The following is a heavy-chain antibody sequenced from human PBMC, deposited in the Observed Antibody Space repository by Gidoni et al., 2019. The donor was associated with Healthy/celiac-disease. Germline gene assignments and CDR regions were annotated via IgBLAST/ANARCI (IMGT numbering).Heavy chain of an antibody. CDR1: GYSFTNYW. D-gene: IGHD3-3*01. J-gene: IGHJ4*02. V-gene: IGHV5-51*01. Sequence: EVQLVQSGAEVKKPGASLKISCKASGYSFTNYWIGWVRQMPGKGLEWMGIIYPGDSYIIYSPSFQGQVIISADKSINTAYLQWSSLKASDNAMYYCARRGLTIFGVVRAVDYWGQGTLVTVSS. CDR2: IYPGDSYI. CDR3: ARRGLTIFGVVRAVDY.